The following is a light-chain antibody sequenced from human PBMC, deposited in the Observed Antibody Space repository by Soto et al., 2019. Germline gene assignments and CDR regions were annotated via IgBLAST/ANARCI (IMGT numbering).Light chain of an antibody. CDR2: DVS. CDR1: SSEVGGYNY. V-gene: IGLV2-14*01. CDR3: SSYTSSSTRCV. Sequence: QSVLTQPASVSGSPGQSITISCTGTSSEVGGYNYVSWYQQHPGKAPKLMIYDVSNRPSGVSIRFSGSKSGNTASLTISGLQAEDEADYYCSSYTSSSTRCVFGTGTKVTVL. J-gene: IGLJ1*01.